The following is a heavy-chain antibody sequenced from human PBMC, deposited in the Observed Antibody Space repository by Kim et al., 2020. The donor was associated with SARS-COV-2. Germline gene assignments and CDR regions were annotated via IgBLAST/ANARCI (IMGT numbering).Heavy chain of an antibody. V-gene: IGHV3-53*01. D-gene: IGHD3-10*01. Sequence: GGSLRLSCAASGVTVSSNYMSWVRQAPGKGLEWVSVIYSGGSTYYADSVKGRFTISRDNSNNTLYLQMNSLRAEDTAVYYCARDLGDYGMDVWGQGTTVTVS. J-gene: IGHJ6*02. CDR1: GVTVSSNY. CDR3: ARDLGDYGMDV. CDR2: IYSGGST.